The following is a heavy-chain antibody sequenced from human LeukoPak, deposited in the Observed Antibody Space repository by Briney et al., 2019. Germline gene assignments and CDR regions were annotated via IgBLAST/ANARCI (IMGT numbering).Heavy chain of an antibody. CDR3: AKLPIAAAGSFDY. V-gene: IGHV3-30-3*01. Sequence: GGSLRLSCAASGFTFSSYAMHWVRQAPGKGLEWVAVISYDGSNKYYADSVKGRFTISRDNSKNTLYLQMNSLRAEDTAVYYCAKLPIAAAGSFDYWGQGTLVTVSS. CDR1: GFTFSSYA. CDR2: ISYDGSNK. J-gene: IGHJ4*02. D-gene: IGHD6-13*01.